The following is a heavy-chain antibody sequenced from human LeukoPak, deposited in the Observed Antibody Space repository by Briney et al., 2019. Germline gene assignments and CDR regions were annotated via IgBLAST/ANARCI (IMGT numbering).Heavy chain of an antibody. V-gene: IGHV3-23*05. CDR3: AKDIVPDSGWDLDY. CDR1: GLTFSTYS. Sequence: GGSLRLSCAASGLTFSTYSMTWVRQRPGKELEWVSSIYGSGSEIFYADSVKGRFTISRDNSNNMLYLQMNSLRAGDSAVYFCAKDIVPDSGWDLDYWGRGTLVTVSS. CDR2: IYGSGSEI. J-gene: IGHJ4*02. D-gene: IGHD6-19*01.